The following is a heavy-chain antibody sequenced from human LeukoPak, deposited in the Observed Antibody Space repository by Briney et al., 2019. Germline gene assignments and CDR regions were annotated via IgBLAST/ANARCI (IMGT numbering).Heavy chain of an antibody. CDR2: IDPDGSEK. CDR3: ARIYYCGDNNWRYFDN. D-gene: IGHD5/OR15-5a*01. J-gene: IGHJ4*02. CDR1: GFTFNSYW. Sequence: QSGGSLRLSCAASGFTFNSYWMSWVRQAPGKGLEWVANIDPDGSEKQYGDSVKGRFTTSRDNANNSLYLQMNILRAEDTAIYYCARIYYCGDNNWRYFDNWGQGTLVTVSS. V-gene: IGHV3-7*01.